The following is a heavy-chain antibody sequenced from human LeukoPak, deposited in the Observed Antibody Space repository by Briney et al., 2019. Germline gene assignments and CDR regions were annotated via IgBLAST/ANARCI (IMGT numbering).Heavy chain of an antibody. D-gene: IGHD6-19*01. V-gene: IGHV4-4*07. CDR1: DGSVSNYY. CDR3: ARLRRHSSDWYADDY. Sequence: PSETLSLTCTVSDGSVSNYYWSWIRQSAGKGLEWIGRISISDGTNFNPSLKSRVSMSVDASRNQFSLKLTSVTAADTAVYYCARLRRHSSDWYADDYWGQGTLVTVSS. CDR2: ISISDGT. J-gene: IGHJ4*02.